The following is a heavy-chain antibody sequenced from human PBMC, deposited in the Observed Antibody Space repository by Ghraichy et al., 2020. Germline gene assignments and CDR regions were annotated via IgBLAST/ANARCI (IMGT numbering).Heavy chain of an antibody. CDR1: GGSISSGGYS. CDR2: IYHSGST. J-gene: IGHJ5*02. D-gene: IGHD4-17*01. Sequence: SETLSLTCAVSGGSISSGGYSWSWIRQPPGKGLEWIGYIYHSGSTYYNPSLKSRVTISVDRSKNQFSLKLSSVTAADTAVYYCARGYGDYGERWFDPWGQGTLVTVSS. CDR3: ARGYGDYGERWFDP. V-gene: IGHV4-30-2*01.